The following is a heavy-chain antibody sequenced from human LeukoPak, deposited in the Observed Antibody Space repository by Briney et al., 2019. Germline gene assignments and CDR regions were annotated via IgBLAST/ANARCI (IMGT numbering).Heavy chain of an antibody. J-gene: IGHJ3*02. V-gene: IGHV4-39*01. CDR3: AILVGAAVSDAFDI. CDR1: GGSISSSSYY. CDR2: IYYSGST. D-gene: IGHD1-26*01. Sequence: SETLSLTCTVSGGSISSSSYYWGWIRQPPGKGLEWIVSIYYSGSTYYNPSLKSRVTISVDTSKNQFSLKLSSVTAADTAVYYCAILVGAAVSDAFDIWGQGTMVTVSS.